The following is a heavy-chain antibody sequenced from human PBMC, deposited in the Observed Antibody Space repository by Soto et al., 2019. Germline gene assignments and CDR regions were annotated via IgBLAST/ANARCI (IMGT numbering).Heavy chain of an antibody. D-gene: IGHD3-10*01. CDR2: INWNGGST. CDR1: GFSVSGSY. J-gene: IGHJ4*02. CDR3: ARDRHYYGSGSGPQDY. V-gene: IGHV3-20*04. Sequence: TGGSLRLSCAASGFSVSGSYMSWVRQAPGKGLEWVSGINWNGGSTGYADSVKGRFTISRDNAKNSLYLQMNSLRAEDTALYYCARDRHYYGSGSGPQDYWGQGTLVTVSS.